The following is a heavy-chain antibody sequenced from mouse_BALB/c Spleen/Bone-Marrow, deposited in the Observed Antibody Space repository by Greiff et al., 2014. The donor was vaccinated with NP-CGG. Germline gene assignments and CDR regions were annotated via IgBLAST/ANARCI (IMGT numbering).Heavy chain of an antibody. J-gene: IGHJ2*01. V-gene: IGHV1S22*01. Sequence: LQQSGSELVRPGASVKLSCKASGYTFTSYWMHWVKQRPGQGLEWIGNIYPGSGSTNYDEKFKSKATLTVDTSSSTAYMQLSSLTSEDSAVYYCTRDYDWAPDYWGQGTTLTVSS. CDR3: TRDYDWAPDY. D-gene: IGHD1-1*01. CDR1: GYTFTSYW. CDR2: IYPGSGST.